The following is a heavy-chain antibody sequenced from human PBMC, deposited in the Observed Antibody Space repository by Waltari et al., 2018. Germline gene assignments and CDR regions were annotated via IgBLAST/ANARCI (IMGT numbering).Heavy chain of an antibody. CDR2: IYHSGST. D-gene: IGHD6-6*01. CDR3: ARHPEQLVGYWYFDL. CDR1: GYSISSGYY. Sequence: QVQLQESGPGLVKPSETLSLTCDVSGYSISSGYYWGWIRQPPGTGLEWIGSIYHSGSTYQNPSLKSRLTISLDTSKNQFSLKLSSVTAADTAVFYCARHPEQLVGYWYFDLWGRGTLVTVSS. V-gene: IGHV4-38-2*01. J-gene: IGHJ2*01.